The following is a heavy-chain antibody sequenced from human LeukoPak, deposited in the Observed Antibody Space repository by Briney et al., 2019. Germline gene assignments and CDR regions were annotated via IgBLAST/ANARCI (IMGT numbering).Heavy chain of an antibody. Sequence: SETLSLTCTVSGGSISSSSYYWGWIRQPPGKGLEWIGSIYYSGSTYYNPSLKSRVTISVDTSKNQFSLKLSSVTAADTAVYYCARKYYDFWSGYSRRDNWFDPWGQGTLVTVSS. CDR1: GGSISSSSYY. J-gene: IGHJ5*02. CDR3: ARKYYDFWSGYSRRDNWFDP. V-gene: IGHV4-39*07. CDR2: IYYSGST. D-gene: IGHD3-3*01.